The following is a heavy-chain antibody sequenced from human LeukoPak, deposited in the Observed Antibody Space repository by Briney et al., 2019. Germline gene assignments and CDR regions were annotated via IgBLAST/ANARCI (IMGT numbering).Heavy chain of an antibody. D-gene: IGHD3-10*01. Sequence: ASVKVSCKASGYTFTSYDINWVRQATGQGLEWMGWMKPNSGNTGYAQKLQGRVTMTTDTSTSTAYMELRSLRSDDTAVYYCAREGMVRGVFRTYYYGMDVWGQGTTVTVSS. CDR3: AREGMVRGVFRTYYYGMDV. J-gene: IGHJ6*02. CDR1: GYTFTSYD. CDR2: MKPNSGNT. V-gene: IGHV1-8*02.